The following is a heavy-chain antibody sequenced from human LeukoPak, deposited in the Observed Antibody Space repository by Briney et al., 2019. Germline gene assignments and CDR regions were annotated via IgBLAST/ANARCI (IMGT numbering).Heavy chain of an antibody. Sequence: GGSLRLSCAASGFTFTTYAMNWVRQAPGKGLEWVSAISPSGRTTDYVDSVKGRFTISRDNSKNTLYLQMNSLRAEDTAVYYCAKDHTYYYGSGSPFDYWGQGTLVTVSS. V-gene: IGHV3-23*01. CDR1: GFTFTTYA. CDR2: ISPSGRTT. CDR3: AKDHTYYYGSGSPFDY. D-gene: IGHD3-10*01. J-gene: IGHJ4*02.